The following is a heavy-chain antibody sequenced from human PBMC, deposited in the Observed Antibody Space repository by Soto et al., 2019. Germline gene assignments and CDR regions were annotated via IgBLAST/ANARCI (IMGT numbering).Heavy chain of an antibody. CDR2: INGNGNT. V-gene: IGHV4-34*01. Sequence: QVQLQQWGAGLLQPSETLSLTCGVHGRSLSGDYWSWIRRPPGKGLEWIGEINGNGNTNYNPSLKSRVTISADTSKSQFSLKVSSVTAADTAIYYCARNGYYAIDYWVQGILVTVSS. J-gene: IGHJ4*02. CDR1: GRSLSGDY. D-gene: IGHD2-8*01. CDR3: ARNGYYAIDY.